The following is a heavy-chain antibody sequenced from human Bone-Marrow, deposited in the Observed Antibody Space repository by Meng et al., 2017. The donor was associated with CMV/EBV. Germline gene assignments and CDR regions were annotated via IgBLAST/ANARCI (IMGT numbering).Heavy chain of an antibody. D-gene: IGHD3-3*01. CDR3: ARDTLEWLLPDY. CDR1: GGSFIGYY. V-gene: IGHV4-34*01. J-gene: IGHJ4*02. CDR2: INHSGST. Sequence: SETLSLTCAFYGGSFIGYYWSWIRQPPGKGLEWIGEINHSGSTNYNPSLKSRVTISVDTSKNQFSLKLSSVTAADTAVYYGARDTLEWLLPDYWGQGTLVTVSS.